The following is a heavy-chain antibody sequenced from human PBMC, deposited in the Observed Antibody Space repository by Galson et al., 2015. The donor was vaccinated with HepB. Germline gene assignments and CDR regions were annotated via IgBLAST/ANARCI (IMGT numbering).Heavy chain of an antibody. J-gene: IGHJ4*02. CDR2: INPSGGST. Sequence: SLKVSCKASGYTFTSYYMHWVRQAPGQGLEWMGIINPSGGSTSYAQKLQGRVTMTRDTSTSTVYMELSSLRSEDTAVYYCATLGYCSGGSCSPDDYWGQGTLVTVSS. CDR3: ATLGYCSGGSCSPDDY. CDR1: GYTFTSYY. D-gene: IGHD2-15*01. V-gene: IGHV1-46*04.